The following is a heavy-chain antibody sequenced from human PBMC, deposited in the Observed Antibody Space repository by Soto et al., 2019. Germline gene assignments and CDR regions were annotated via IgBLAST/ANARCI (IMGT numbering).Heavy chain of an antibody. V-gene: IGHV4-31*11. CDR2: IYYSGST. CDR3: ARSRYSYGSYPFDY. CDR1: SGPIISGGYF. D-gene: IGHD5-18*01. J-gene: IGHJ4*02. Sequence: SENLSPPSAVSSGPIISGGYFLSWIRQHPGKGLEWIGYIYYSGSTYYNPSLKSRVTISVDTSKNQFSLKLSSVTAADTAVYYCARSRYSYGSYPFDYWGQGTLVTVSS.